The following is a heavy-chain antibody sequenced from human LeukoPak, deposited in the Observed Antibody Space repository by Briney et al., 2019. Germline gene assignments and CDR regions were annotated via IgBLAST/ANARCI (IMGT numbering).Heavy chain of an antibody. J-gene: IGHJ2*01. D-gene: IGHD2-8*02. Sequence: PGGSLRLSCAGSGFIFNSHWMTWVRQAPGMGLEWVGNIRQGGDEKFYADSVRGRFTISRDNAKNSLYLHLNSLRAEDTAIYYCARVRTEWYIDLWGRGTLVTVSP. CDR2: IRQGGDEK. V-gene: IGHV3-7*01. CDR1: GFIFNSHW. CDR3: ARVRTEWYIDL.